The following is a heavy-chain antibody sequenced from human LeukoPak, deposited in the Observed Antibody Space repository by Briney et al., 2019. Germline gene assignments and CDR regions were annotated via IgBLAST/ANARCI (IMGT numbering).Heavy chain of an antibody. CDR3: AKAPGGSSGYPYYFDY. J-gene: IGHJ4*02. D-gene: IGHD3-22*01. V-gene: IGHV3-9*01. CDR1: GFTFDDYA. CDR2: ISWNSGSI. Sequence: AGGSLRLSCAASGFTFDDYAMHWVRQAPGKGLEWVSGISWNSGSIGYADSVKGRLTISRDNAKNSLYLQMNSLRAEDTALYYCAKAPGGSSGYPYYFDYWGQGTLVTVSS.